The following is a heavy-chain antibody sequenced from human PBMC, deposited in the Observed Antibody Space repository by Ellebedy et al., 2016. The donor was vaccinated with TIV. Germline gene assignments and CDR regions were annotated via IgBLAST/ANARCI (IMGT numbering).Heavy chain of an antibody. J-gene: IGHJ4*02. CDR3: ARQGYRGYSYGATYTPFDY. CDR1: GGSISSSSYY. D-gene: IGHD5-18*01. CDR2: IYYSGSN. V-gene: IGHV4-39*01. Sequence: MPSETLSLTCTVSGGSISSSSYYWGWIRQPPGKGLEWIGSIYYSGSNYYNPSLKSRITISVDTSKHQFSLKLSSATAADTAVYYCARQGYRGYSYGATYTPFDYWGQGTLVTVSS.